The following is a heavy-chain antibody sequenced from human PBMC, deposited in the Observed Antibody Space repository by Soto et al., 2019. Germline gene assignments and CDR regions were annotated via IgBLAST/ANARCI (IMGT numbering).Heavy chain of an antibody. CDR3: VSDCSRRGISRFLDAFDI. CDR2: TYYRSRWYN. J-gene: IGHJ3*02. CDR1: GDSVSSNSAA. V-gene: IGHV6-1*01. D-gene: IGHD1-26*01. Sequence: SQTLSLTCAISGDSVSSNSAAWNWIRQSPSRGLEWLGRTYYRSRWYNDYAVSVKSRITINPDTSKNQFSLQLNSVTPEDTAVYYCVSDCSRRGISRFLDAFDIWGRGTMVTVSS.